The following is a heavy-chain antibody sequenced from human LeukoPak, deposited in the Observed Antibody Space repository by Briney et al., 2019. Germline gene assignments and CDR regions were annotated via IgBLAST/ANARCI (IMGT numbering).Heavy chain of an antibody. V-gene: IGHV4-39*07. CDR2: IYYSGST. Sequence: PSETLSLTCTVSGGSISSSSYYWGWIRQPPGKGLEWIGSIYYSGSTYYNPSLKSRVTIPVDTSKNQFSLKLSSVTAADTAVYYCARVRPVVVVTAILSYYYYMDVWGKGTTVTVSS. CDR3: ARVRPVVVVTAILSYYYYMDV. J-gene: IGHJ6*03. D-gene: IGHD2-21*02. CDR1: GGSISSSSYY.